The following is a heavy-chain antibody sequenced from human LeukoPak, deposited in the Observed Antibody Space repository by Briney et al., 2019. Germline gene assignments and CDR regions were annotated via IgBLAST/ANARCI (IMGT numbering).Heavy chain of an antibody. J-gene: IGHJ4*02. V-gene: IGHV3-48*04. D-gene: IGHD2-15*01. Sequence: GGSLRLSCAASGFRFTYYGMNWVRQAPGKGLEWVSYISSSSTTIYYADSVKGRFTISRDNAENSLYLQMNSLRAEDTAVYYCARQFCSGGSCYSGDFFDYRGQGTLVTVSS. CDR3: ARQFCSGGSCYSGDFFDY. CDR2: ISSSSTTI. CDR1: GFRFTYYG.